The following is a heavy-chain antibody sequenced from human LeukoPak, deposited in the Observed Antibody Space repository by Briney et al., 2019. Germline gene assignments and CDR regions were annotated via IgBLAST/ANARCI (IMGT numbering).Heavy chain of an antibody. CDR1: GFTFSSYA. J-gene: IGHJ3*02. D-gene: IGHD2-15*01. V-gene: IGHV3-23*01. CDR3: AKVVAASPDAFDI. CDR2: MSGSGDST. Sequence: GGSLRLSCAASGFTFSSYAMSWVRQAPGKGLEWVSAMSGSGDSTYYADSVKGRFTISRDNSKYTLYLQVNSLRAEDTAVYYCAKVVAASPDAFDIWGQGTMVTVSS.